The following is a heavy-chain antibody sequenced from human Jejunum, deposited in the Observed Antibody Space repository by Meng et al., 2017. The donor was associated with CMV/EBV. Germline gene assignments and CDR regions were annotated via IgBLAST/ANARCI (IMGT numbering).Heavy chain of an antibody. CDR2: TSYDGNSQ. V-gene: IGHV3-30*04. D-gene: IGHD6-13*01. J-gene: IGHJ6*02. CDR1: SHA. Sequence: SHAVHWVRQAPGKGLEWVAVTSYDGNSQYYTDSMKGRFTISRDNSDNMLYLQMNSLRAEDTAVYYCAKDSDSSSWYGDHYYGMDVWGQGTTVTVSS. CDR3: AKDSDSSSWYGDHYYGMDV.